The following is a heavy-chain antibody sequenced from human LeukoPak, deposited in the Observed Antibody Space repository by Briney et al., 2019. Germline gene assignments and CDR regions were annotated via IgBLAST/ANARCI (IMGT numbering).Heavy chain of an antibody. Sequence: SVKVSCKASGGTFSSYAISWVRQAPGQGLEWMGGIIPIFGTANYAQKFQGRVTITADESTSTAYMELSSLRSEDTAVYYCARSLGRELARLDYWGQGTLVTVSS. J-gene: IGHJ4*02. D-gene: IGHD1-26*01. CDR2: IIPIFGTA. V-gene: IGHV1-69*13. CDR3: ARSLGRELARLDY. CDR1: GGTFSSYA.